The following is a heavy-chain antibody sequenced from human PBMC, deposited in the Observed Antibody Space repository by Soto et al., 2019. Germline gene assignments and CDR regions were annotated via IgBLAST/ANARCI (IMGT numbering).Heavy chain of an antibody. J-gene: IGHJ6*02. CDR3: ARAVTWGLDV. D-gene: IGHD3-10*01. Sequence: EVQLVESGGGLVQPGGSLGLSCEAFGSTFSLYSWTWVRQAPGKGLEWVSYISRSSTGIHYADSVKGRFTISRDDATNSMHLQMNSLRDGDTAVYYCARAVTWGLDVWGQGTTVSISS. CDR1: GSTFSLYS. V-gene: IGHV3-48*02. CDR2: ISRSSTGI.